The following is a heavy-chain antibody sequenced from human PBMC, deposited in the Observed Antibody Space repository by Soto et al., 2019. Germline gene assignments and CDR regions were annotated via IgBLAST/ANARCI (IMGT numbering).Heavy chain of an antibody. J-gene: IGHJ6*02. V-gene: IGHV3-30*18. D-gene: IGHD3-16*01. Sequence: PGGSLRLSCEGSGFFFSYYGMHWVRQAPGKGLEWVAVISYDGTNKYYGDSAKGRFTIARDNSRNTLYLEMNSLSEEDTPVYYCSKDAGGTTXHGPSLGAWYFYYGMDVWGPGTTVTVSS. CDR1: GFFFSYYG. CDR3: SKDAGGTTXHGPSLGAWYFYYGMDV. CDR2: ISYDGTNK.